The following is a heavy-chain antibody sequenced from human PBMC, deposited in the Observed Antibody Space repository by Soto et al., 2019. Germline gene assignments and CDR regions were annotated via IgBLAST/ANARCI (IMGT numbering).Heavy chain of an antibody. CDR1: GGSISSGDYY. CDR3: ARDTRTYYYYNDMDV. D-gene: IGHD1-1*01. Sequence: QVQLQESGPGLVKPSQTLSLTCTVSGGSISSGDYYWSWIRQPPGKGLEWIGYIYYSGSTDYNPSLKSRITIKVDTTKNQFSLKLSSVTAADTAVYYCARDTRTYYYYNDMDVWGQGTTVTVYS. CDR2: IYYSGST. V-gene: IGHV4-30-4*01. J-gene: IGHJ6*02.